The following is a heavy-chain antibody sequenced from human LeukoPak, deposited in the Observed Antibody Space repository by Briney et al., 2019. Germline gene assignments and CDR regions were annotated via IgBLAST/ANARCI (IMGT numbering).Heavy chain of an antibody. J-gene: IGHJ4*02. V-gene: IGHV4-34*01. CDR2: INHSGST. CDR3: ARGSERTIDTAMERSYFDY. Sequence: SETLSLTCAVYGESFSGSYWSWIRQPPGKGLEWIGEINHSGSTNYNPSLKSRVTISVDTSKNQVSLKLSSVTAADTAVYYCARGSERTIDTAMERSYFDYWGQGTLVTVSS. CDR1: GESFSGSY. D-gene: IGHD5-18*01.